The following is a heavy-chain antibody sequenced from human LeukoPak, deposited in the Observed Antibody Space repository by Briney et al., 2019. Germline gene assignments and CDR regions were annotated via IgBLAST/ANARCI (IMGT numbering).Heavy chain of an antibody. D-gene: IGHD3-22*01. J-gene: IGHJ4*02. Sequence: GGSLRLSCAASGFTFSYYSMSWVRQAPGKGLEWVSGITGSAGSTHYADSVKGRFTISRDNTKNTLYLQMNSLRAEDTAIYYCAKRSYYDSSGYYREYYFDYWGQGTLATVSS. V-gene: IGHV3-23*01. CDR1: GFTFSYYS. CDR3: AKRSYYDSSGYYREYYFDY. CDR2: ITGSAGST.